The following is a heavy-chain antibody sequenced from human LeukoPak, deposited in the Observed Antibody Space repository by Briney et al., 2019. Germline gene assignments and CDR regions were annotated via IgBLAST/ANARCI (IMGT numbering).Heavy chain of an antibody. CDR1: GFTFSDYH. V-gene: IGHV4-30-4*08. D-gene: IGHD1-7*01. CDR3: ARTPRVTGTTYFYWFDP. Sequence: LRLSCAASGFTFSDYHMSWIRQPPGKGLEWIGYIYYSGSTYYNPSLKSRVTISVDTSKNQFSLKLSSVTAADTAVYYCARTPRVTGTTYFYWFDPWGQGTLVTVSS. CDR2: IYYSGST. J-gene: IGHJ5*02.